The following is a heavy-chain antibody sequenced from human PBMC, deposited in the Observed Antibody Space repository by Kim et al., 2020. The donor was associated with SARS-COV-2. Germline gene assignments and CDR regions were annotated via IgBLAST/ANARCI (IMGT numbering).Heavy chain of an antibody. Sequence: GGSLRLSCAASGFTFSSYAMHWVRQAPGKGLEWVAGISYDGSNKYYADSVKGRFTISRDNSKNTLYLQMNSLRAEDTAVYYCVRSPLLITTVTFFDYWGQRTLVTVPS. D-gene: IGHD4-4*01. V-gene: IGHV3-30*04. CDR3: VRSPLLITTVTFFDY. J-gene: IGHJ4*02. CDR1: GFTFSSYA. CDR2: ISYDGSNK.